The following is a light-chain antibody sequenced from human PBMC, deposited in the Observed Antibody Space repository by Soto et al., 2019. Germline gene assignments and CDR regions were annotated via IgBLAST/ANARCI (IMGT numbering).Light chain of an antibody. J-gene: IGKJ4*01. V-gene: IGKV3-11*01. CDR2: DAS. CDR1: QSVSSY. Sequence: EIVLTQSPATLSLSPGERATLSCRASQSVSSYLAWYQQKPGQAPRLLIYDASNRATGIPARFSGSGSGTDFPPPTRSLEPEFFGFYYCQQRSNWPRLTLGGGTKGEIK. CDR3: QQRSNWPRLT.